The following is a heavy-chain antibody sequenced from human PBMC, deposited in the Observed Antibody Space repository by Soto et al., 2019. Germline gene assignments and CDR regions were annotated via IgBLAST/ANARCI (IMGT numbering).Heavy chain of an antibody. CDR2: VTDSGGKT. CDR3: AKGFIVAATTPEFDY. J-gene: IGHJ4*02. Sequence: EVQLLESGGGLVQPGGSLRLSCAASGFTFTTYAMSWVRQAPGKGLEWVSGVTDSGGKTYYADSVKGRFTISRDNSKNTLYLQMNSLRAEDTAGYYCAKGFIVAATTPEFDYWGQGTLVTVSS. V-gene: IGHV3-23*01. CDR1: GFTFTTYA. D-gene: IGHD1-26*01.